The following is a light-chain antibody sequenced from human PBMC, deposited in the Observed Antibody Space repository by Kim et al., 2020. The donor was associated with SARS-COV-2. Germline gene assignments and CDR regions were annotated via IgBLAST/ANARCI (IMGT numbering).Light chain of an antibody. CDR3: CSYTSSGTVV. J-gene: IGLJ3*02. Sequence: GQSLTISCTGTSSDVGGYNFVSWYQQHPGKAPKLMIYDVSNRPSGVSNRFSGSKSDNTASLTISGLQAEDEADYYCCSYTSSGTVVFGGGTQLTVL. V-gene: IGLV2-14*03. CDR2: DVS. CDR1: SSDVGGYNF.